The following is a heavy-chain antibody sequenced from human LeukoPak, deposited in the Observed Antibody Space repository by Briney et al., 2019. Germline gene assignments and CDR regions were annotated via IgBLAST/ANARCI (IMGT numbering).Heavy chain of an antibody. CDR3: AREMKFPLAVLSLGAFDI. V-gene: IGHV4-59*11. CDR2: TYYSGST. CDR1: GGSISSHY. Sequence: SETLSLTCTVSGGSISSHYWGWIRQPPGKGLEWIGYTYYSGSTNYNPSLNSRVTISVDTSKNQFSLELSSVAAADTAVYYCAREMKFPLAVLSLGAFDIWGQGTMVTVSS. D-gene: IGHD3-3*02. J-gene: IGHJ3*02.